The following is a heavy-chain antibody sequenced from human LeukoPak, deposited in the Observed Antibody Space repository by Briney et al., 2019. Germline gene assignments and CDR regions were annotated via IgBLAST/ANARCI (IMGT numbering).Heavy chain of an antibody. CDR2: INAGNGNT. CDR1: GYTFTSYA. Sequence: ASVKVSCKASGYTFTSYAMHWVRQAPGQRLEWMGWINAGNGNTKYSQEFQGRVTITRDTSASTAYMELSSLRSEDMAVYYCAREASPHDYGDYGFEVLGYFDYWGQGTLVTVSS. V-gene: IGHV1-3*03. J-gene: IGHJ4*02. CDR3: AREASPHDYGDYGFEVLGYFDY. D-gene: IGHD4-17*01.